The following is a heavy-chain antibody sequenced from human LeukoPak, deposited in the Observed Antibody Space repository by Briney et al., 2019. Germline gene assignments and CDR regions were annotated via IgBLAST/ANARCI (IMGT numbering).Heavy chain of an antibody. V-gene: IGHV3-64D*09. D-gene: IGHD6-19*01. CDR1: GFTFSSYA. J-gene: IGHJ4*02. CDR2: ISSNGGST. CDR3: VKDNIRSIAVAGRFDY. Sequence: QPGGSLRLSCSASGFTFSSYAMHWVRQAPGKGLEYVSAISSNGGSTYYADSVKGRFTISRDNSKNTLYLQMSSLRAEDTAVYYCVKDNIRSIAVAGRFDYWGQGTLVTVPS.